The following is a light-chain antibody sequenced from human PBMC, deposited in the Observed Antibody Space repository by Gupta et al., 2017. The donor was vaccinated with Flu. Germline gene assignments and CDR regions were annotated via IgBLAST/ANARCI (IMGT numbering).Light chain of an antibody. CDR3: QQYDSAPRA. J-gene: IGKJ1*01. Sequence: IVMTQSPDSLAVSLGARATINCKSSRSVLYSSNSKNYLAWSQQKPGQPPKLLIYWASTRESGVPDRFSGSGSGTDFTLTISSLQAEDVAVYYCQQYDSAPRAFGQGTKVEIK. CDR2: WAS. CDR1: RSVLYSSNSKNY. V-gene: IGKV4-1*01.